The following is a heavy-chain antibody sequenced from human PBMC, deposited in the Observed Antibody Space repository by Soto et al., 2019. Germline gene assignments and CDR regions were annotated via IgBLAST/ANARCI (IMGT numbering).Heavy chain of an antibody. V-gene: IGHV1-58*02. CDR2: IVVGSGNT. J-gene: IGHJ4*02. D-gene: IGHD6-6*01. Sequence: SVKVSCKASGITFTSSAMQWVRQARGQRLEWIGWIVVGSGNTNYAQKFQERVTIARDMSTSTAYMELSSLRSEDTAVYYCAAGPRASSSDYWGQGTLVTVSS. CDR3: AAGPRASSSDY. CDR1: GITFTSSA.